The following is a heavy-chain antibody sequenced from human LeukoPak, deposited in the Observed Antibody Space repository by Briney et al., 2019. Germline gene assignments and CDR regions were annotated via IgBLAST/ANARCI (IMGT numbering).Heavy chain of an antibody. CDR2: IGSSGSTI. J-gene: IGHJ5*02. CDR1: GFTFSSYE. D-gene: IGHD6-19*01. V-gene: IGHV3-48*03. CDR3: ARLLPVAGNWFDP. Sequence: GGSLRLSCAASGFTFSSYEMNWVRQAPGKGLEWVSYIGSSGSTIYYADSVKGRFTISRDNAKNSLYLQMNSLRAEDTAVYYCARLLPVAGNWFDPWGQGTLVTVSS.